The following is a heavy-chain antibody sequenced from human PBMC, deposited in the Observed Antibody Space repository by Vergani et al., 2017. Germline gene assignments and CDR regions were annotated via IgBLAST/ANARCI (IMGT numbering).Heavy chain of an antibody. D-gene: IGHD3-10*01. V-gene: IGHV3-23*01. Sequence: EVHLLESGGGLVQPGGSLRLSCAASGFTFSSYAMNWVRQAPGKGLQWVSTLSSSGGSTYYEDSVKGRFSISRDNSKNTPYLQMNSLRAEDTAVYYCAKDYGSENYYSSDYWGQGTLVTVAS. J-gene: IGHJ4*02. CDR3: AKDYGSENYYSSDY. CDR1: GFTFSSYA. CDR2: LSSSGGST.